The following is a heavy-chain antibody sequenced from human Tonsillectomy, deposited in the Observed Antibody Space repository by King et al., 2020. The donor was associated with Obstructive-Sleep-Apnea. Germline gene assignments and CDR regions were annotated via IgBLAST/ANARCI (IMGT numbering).Heavy chain of an antibody. J-gene: IGHJ6*02. Sequence: VQLVESGGGVVQPGRSLRLSCAASGFTFSSYAMHWVRQAPGKGRLWVAVILYDGINKYYADSVKGRFTISRDNSKNTLYLQMNSLRAEDTAVYYCSRAAPGRGSSSWYSYYYGMDVWGQGTTVTVSS. D-gene: IGHD6-13*01. CDR3: SRAAPGRGSSSWYSYYYGMDV. CDR1: GFTFSSYA. V-gene: IGHV3-30*04. CDR2: ILYDGINK.